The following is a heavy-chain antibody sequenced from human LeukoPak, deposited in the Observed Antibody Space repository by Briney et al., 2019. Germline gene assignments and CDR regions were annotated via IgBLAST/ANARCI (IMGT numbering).Heavy chain of an antibody. CDR3: ARESIDYGDYERFXY. J-gene: IGHJ4*02. V-gene: IGHV3-48*03. D-gene: IGHD4-17*01. CDR1: GFTFSSYE. Sequence: PGGSLRLSCAASGFTFSSYEMNWVRQAPGKGLEWVSYISSSGSTIYYADSVKGRFTISRDNAKNSLYLQMNSLRAEDTAVYYCARESIDYGDYERFXYXXQGTXXTVS. CDR2: ISSSGSTI.